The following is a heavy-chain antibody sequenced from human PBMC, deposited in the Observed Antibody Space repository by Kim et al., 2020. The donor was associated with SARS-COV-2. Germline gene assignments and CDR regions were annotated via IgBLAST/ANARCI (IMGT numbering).Heavy chain of an antibody. CDR3: ARDLNLIPSSGYYYDIGFDY. V-gene: IGHV3-33*01. J-gene: IGHJ4*02. Sequence: GGSLRLSCAASGFTFSSYGMHWVRQAPGKGLEWVAVIWYDGSNKYYADSVKGRFTISRDNSKNTLYLQMNSLRAEDTAVYYCARDLNLIPSSGYYYDIGFDYWGQGTLVTVSS. D-gene: IGHD3-22*01. CDR2: IWYDGSNK. CDR1: GFTFSSYG.